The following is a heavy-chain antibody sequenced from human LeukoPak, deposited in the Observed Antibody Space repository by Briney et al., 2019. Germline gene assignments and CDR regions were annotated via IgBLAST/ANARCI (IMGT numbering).Heavy chain of an antibody. D-gene: IGHD3-3*01. CDR1: GFTFSSYS. Sequence: GGSLRLSCAASGFTFSSYSMNWVRQAPGKGLEWVSYISSSSSTIYYADSVKGRFTISRDNAKNSLYLQMNSLRAEDTAVYYCARDIWVNYDFWSGYYKAEYFQHWGQGTLVTVSS. CDR2: ISSSSSTI. J-gene: IGHJ1*01. V-gene: IGHV3-48*01. CDR3: ARDIWVNYDFWSGYYKAEYFQH.